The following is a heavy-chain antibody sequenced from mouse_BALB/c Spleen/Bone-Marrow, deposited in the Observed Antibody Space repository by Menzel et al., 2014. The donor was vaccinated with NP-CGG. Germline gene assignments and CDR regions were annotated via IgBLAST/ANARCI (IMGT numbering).Heavy chain of an antibody. V-gene: IGHV1S41*01. CDR2: IAPGSGNT. CDR3: ARSPMITESYAMDY. D-gene: IGHD2-4*01. J-gene: IGHJ4*01. Sequence: DLVKPGASVKLSCKASGYTLTSYWINWIKRRPGQGLEWIGRIAPGSGNTYYNEMFKGKATLTVDTSSSTAYIQLSSLSSEDSPVYFCARSPMITESYAMDYWGQGTSVTVSS. CDR1: GYTLTSYW.